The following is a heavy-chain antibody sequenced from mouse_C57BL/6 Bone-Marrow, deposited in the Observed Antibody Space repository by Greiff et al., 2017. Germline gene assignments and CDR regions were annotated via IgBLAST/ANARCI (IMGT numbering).Heavy chain of an antibody. V-gene: IGHV3-6*01. D-gene: IGHD1-1*01. J-gene: IGHJ3*01. Sequence: EVKLQESGPGLVKPSQSLSLTCSVTGYSITSGYYWNWIRQFPGNKLEWMGYISYDGSNNYNPSPKNRISITRDTSKNQFFLKLNSVTTEDTATYYCARDHYGPAWFAYWGQGTLVTVSA. CDR3: ARDHYGPAWFAY. CDR1: GYSITSGYY. CDR2: ISYDGSN.